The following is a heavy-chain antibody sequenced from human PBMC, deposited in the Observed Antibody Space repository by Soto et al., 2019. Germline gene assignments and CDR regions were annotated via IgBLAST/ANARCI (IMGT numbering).Heavy chain of an antibody. D-gene: IGHD3-9*01. V-gene: IGHV3-64D*06. CDR2: ISSDGDIT. Sequence: GGSLRLSCSASGFTFSEYSMHWVRQAPGKGLQHVSTISSDGDITYYADSVKGRFTISRDNSKNTLYLQMNSLRPEDTAVYYCVKVSTFYDILTGYYSTNFFDPWGQGTLVTASS. CDR1: GFTFSEYS. J-gene: IGHJ5*02. CDR3: VKVSTFYDILTGYYSTNFFDP.